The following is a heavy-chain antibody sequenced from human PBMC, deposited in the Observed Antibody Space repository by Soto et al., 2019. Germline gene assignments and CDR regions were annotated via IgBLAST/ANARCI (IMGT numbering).Heavy chain of an antibody. CDR3: ARDSGGMDV. Sequence: ASVKVSCKASGYTFTSYGISWVRQAPGQGLEWMGWISAYNGNANYAQKFQGRVTITRDTSASTAYTELSSLRSEDTAVYYCARDSGGMDVWGQGTTVTVSS. J-gene: IGHJ6*02. CDR1: GYTFTSYG. CDR2: ISAYNGNA. V-gene: IGHV1-18*01.